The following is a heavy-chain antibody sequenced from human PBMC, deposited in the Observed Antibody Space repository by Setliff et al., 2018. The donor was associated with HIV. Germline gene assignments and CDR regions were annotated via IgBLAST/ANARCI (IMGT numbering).Heavy chain of an antibody. CDR1: GYSFTSYG. CDR2: ISAYNGNT. J-gene: IGHJ4*02. D-gene: IGHD5-12*01. V-gene: IGHV1-18*01. Sequence: GASVKVSCKASGYSFTSYGVSWVRQAPGQGLEWMGWISAYNGNTNYAQKLQGRVTMTTDTSTSTAYMELRSLRSDDTAGYYCARDEYSGYARKFDYWGQGTLVTVSS. CDR3: ARDEYSGYARKFDY.